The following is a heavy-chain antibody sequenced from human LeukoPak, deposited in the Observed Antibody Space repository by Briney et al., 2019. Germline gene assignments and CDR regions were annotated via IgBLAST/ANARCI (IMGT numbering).Heavy chain of an antibody. CDR1: GGSIRSYY. D-gene: IGHD6-13*01. Sequence: SETLSLTCTVSGGSIRSYYLSWIRQPPGKGLEWIGYIYYSGSTNYNPSLKSRVTISVDTSKNQFSLKLSSVTAADTAVYYCARVYYSNSYDYWYFDLWGRGTLVTVSS. CDR2: IYYSGST. CDR3: ARVYYSNSYDYWYFDL. J-gene: IGHJ2*01. V-gene: IGHV4-59*01.